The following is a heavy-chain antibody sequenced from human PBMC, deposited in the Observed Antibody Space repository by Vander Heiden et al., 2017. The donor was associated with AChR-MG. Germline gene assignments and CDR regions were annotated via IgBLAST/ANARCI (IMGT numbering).Heavy chain of an antibody. D-gene: IGHD3-3*01. Sequence: EVQLLESGGGLVQPGGSLRLSCAASGFTFSSYAMSWVRQAPGKGLEWVSAISGSGGSTYYADSVKGRFTISRDNSKNTLYLQMNSLRAEDTAVYYCAKDPGVRFLRPYYMDVWGKGTTVTVSS. CDR1: GFTFSSYA. J-gene: IGHJ6*03. V-gene: IGHV3-23*01. CDR3: AKDPGVRFLRPYYMDV. CDR2: ISGSGGST.